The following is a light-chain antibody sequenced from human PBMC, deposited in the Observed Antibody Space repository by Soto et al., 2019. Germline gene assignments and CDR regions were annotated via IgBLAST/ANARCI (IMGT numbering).Light chain of an antibody. J-gene: IGKJ1*01. CDR1: QSIINY. V-gene: IGKV1-39*01. CDR3: QQTYSTPT. Sequence: DIQMTQSPSSLSASVGDRVTITCRASQSIINYLNWYQQKPGKAPEHLIYGASSLQSGVPSRFSGSGSWRDFTLTISSLQPEDFATYYCQQTYSTPTFCQGTKVEIK. CDR2: GAS.